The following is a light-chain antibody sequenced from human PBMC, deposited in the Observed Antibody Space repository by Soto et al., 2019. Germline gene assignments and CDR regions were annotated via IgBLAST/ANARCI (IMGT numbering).Light chain of an antibody. CDR1: KRVSSY. CDR3: QQRSNWHSWT. J-gene: IGKJ1*01. CDR2: DAS. V-gene: IGKV3-11*01. Sequence: ILFTQSSTTLSLSLWEIATLSWKASKRVSSYLAWYQQKPGQAPRLLIYDASNRATGIPARFSGSESGTDFTLTISSLEPEDFSVYYCQQRSNWHSWTFGQGTKVDIK.